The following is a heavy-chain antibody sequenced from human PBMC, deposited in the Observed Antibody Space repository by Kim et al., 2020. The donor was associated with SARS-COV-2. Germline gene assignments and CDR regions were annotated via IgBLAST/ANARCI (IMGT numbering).Heavy chain of an antibody. V-gene: IGHV3-66*01. CDR2: MYSGGTI. Sequence: GGSLRLSCAASGFTVSWHHMTWVLQAPGKGLEWVSVMYSGGTIYYADSVKGRFTISRDTSRNTLLLQMDNLRFDDSVLYYCTRDVSGDGWAYFDPWGQGTLVTVSS. D-gene: IGHD6-19*01. CDR1: GFTVSWHH. CDR3: TRDVSGDGWAYFDP. J-gene: IGHJ5*02.